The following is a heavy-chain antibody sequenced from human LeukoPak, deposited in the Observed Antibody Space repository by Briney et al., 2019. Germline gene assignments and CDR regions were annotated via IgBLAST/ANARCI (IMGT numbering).Heavy chain of an antibody. CDR2: ISSSGSTI. V-gene: IGHV3-48*03. J-gene: IGHJ5*02. CDR3: ARYHWGPYYDSSGYYYEADWFDP. D-gene: IGHD3-22*01. CDR1: GYTFSSYE. Sequence: GGSLRLSCAASGYTFSSYEMNWVRQAPGKGLEWVSYISSSGSTIYYADSVKGRFTISRDNAKNSLYLQMNSLRAEDTAVYYCARYHWGPYYDSSGYYYEADWFDPWGQGTLVTVSS.